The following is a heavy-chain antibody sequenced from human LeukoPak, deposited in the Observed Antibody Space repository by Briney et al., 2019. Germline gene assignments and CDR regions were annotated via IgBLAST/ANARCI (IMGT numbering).Heavy chain of an antibody. J-gene: IGHJ6*03. CDR3: AGGVEGSSSWYYYYYMDV. CDR1: GGTFSSYA. Sequence: ASVKVSCKASGGTFSSYAISWVRQATGQGLEWMGWMNPNSGNTGYAQKFQGRVTMTRNTSISTAYMELSSLRSEDTAVYYCAGGVEGSSSWYYYYYMDVWGKGTTVTVSS. V-gene: IGHV1-8*02. CDR2: MNPNSGNT. D-gene: IGHD6-13*01.